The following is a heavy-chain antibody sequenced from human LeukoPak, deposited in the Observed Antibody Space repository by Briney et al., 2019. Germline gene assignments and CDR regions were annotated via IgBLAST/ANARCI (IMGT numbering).Heavy chain of an antibody. Sequence: GGSLRLSCAASGFTFSSYGMHWVRQAPGKGLEWVAVISYDGSNKYYADSVKGRFTISRDNAKNSLYLQMNSLRAEDTALYYCARDSADNLDWGQGTLVTVSS. D-gene: IGHD3-9*01. CDR3: ARDSADNLD. CDR1: GFTFSSYG. CDR2: ISYDGSNK. J-gene: IGHJ4*02. V-gene: IGHV3-30*03.